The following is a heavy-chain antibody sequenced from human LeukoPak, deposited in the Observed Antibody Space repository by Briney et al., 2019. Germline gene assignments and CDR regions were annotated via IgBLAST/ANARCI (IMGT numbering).Heavy chain of an antibody. Sequence: ASVKVSCKASGYTFTGYYMHWVRQAPGQGLEWMGWINPNSGGTNYAQKFQGRVTMTRDTSISTAYMELSRLRSDDTAVYYCARVPIAAANYYYYYMDVWGKGTTVTVSS. CDR1: GYTFTGYY. CDR2: INPNSGGT. J-gene: IGHJ6*03. CDR3: ARVPIAAANYYYYYMDV. D-gene: IGHD6-13*01. V-gene: IGHV1-2*02.